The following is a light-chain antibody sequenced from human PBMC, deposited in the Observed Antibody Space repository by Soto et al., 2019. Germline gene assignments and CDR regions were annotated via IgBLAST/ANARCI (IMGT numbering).Light chain of an antibody. CDR2: LEGSGSY. Sequence: QPVLTQSSSASASLGSSVKLTCTLSSGHSSYIIAWHQQQPGKAPRYLMKLEGSGSYNKGSGVPDRFSGSSSGADRYLTISHLQFEDEADYYCEAWDSNTNWVFGGGAKVTVL. V-gene: IGLV4-60*02. CDR1: SGHSSYI. CDR3: EAWDSNTNWV. J-gene: IGLJ3*02.